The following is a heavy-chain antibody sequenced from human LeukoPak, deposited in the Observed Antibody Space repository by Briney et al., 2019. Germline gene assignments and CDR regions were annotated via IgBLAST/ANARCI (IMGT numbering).Heavy chain of an antibody. CDR2: IYSGGSK. V-gene: IGHV3-53*01. J-gene: IGHJ4*02. CDR3: AREFSTQN. D-gene: IGHD2-2*01. CDR1: GLTVSSIY. Sequence: GGSLSLSCGACGLTVSSIYMSCVRRARGEGLEWVSDIYSGGSKYYAGSVKGRFPISRDNSQNTLYHEKKSLRAEDTAVYYWAREFSTQNWGQGTLVTVSS.